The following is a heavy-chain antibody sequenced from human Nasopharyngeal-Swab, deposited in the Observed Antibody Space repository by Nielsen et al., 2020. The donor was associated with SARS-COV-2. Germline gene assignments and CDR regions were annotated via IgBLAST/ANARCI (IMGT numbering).Heavy chain of an antibody. Sequence: GSLKISCAASGFTFSSYSMNWVRQAPGKGLEWVSYISSSSSTIYYADSVKGRFTISRDNAKNSLYLQMNSLRDEDTAVYYCATTPNYYYYGMDVWGQGTTVTVSS. CDR1: GFTFSSYS. D-gene: IGHD2-15*01. CDR3: ATTPNYYYYGMDV. J-gene: IGHJ6*02. CDR2: ISSSSSTI. V-gene: IGHV3-48*02.